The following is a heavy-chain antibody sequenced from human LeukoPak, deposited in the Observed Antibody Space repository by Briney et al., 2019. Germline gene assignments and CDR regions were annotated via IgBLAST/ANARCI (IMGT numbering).Heavy chain of an antibody. CDR1: GGSISSYY. CDR2: IYYSGST. J-gene: IGHJ4*02. Sequence: SETLSLTCTVSGGSISSYYWSWLRQPPGKGLEWIGYIYYSGSTNYNPSLKSRVTISVDTSKNQFSLKLSSVTAADTAVYYCARSRRGFYYGSGSDEAGYFDYWGQGTLVTVSS. CDR3: ARSRRGFYYGSGSDEAGYFDY. V-gene: IGHV4-59*01. D-gene: IGHD3-10*01.